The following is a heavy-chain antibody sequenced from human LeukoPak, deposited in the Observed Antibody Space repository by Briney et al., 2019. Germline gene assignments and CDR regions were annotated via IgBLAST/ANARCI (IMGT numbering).Heavy chain of an antibody. CDR2: ISYSGST. CDR3: GGYSYGLLS. D-gene: IGHD5-18*01. CDR1: GGSITTYY. V-gene: IGHV4-59*08. Sequence: LETLSLTCTVSGGSITTYYWSWIRQPPGKGLEWIGYISYSGSTNYNPSLKSRVTISVDTSKSQFSLRLSSVTAADTAVYYCGGYSYGLLSWGQGTLVTVSS. J-gene: IGHJ4*02.